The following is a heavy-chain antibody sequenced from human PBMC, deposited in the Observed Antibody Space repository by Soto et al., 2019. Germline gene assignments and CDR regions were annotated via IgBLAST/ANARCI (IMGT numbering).Heavy chain of an antibody. CDR2: ISSYNGDT. CDR1: GYTFTRSG. J-gene: IGHJ6*02. D-gene: IGHD2-21*01. Sequence: ASVKVSCKASGYTFTRSGISWVRQAPGQGPEWMGWISSYNGDTNYAQTFQGRVTMTTDTSTSTAYMELRSLRSDDTAVYYCAREGRLFPHYYGMDVWGQGTTVTVSS. CDR3: AREGRLFPHYYGMDV. V-gene: IGHV1-18*01.